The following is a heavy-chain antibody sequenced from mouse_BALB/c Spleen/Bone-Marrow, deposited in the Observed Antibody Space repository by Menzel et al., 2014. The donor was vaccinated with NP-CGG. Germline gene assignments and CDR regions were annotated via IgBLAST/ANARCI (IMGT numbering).Heavy chain of an antibody. CDR2: IDISDSYT. CDR1: GYAFSSSW. J-gene: IGHJ4*01. CDR3: ARGGDDFSLDY. Sequence: VMLVESGPELVKPGASVKISCKASGYAFSSSWMNWVKQRPGQGLEWIGAIDISDSYTTYNQKFEGKATLTVDESSSTAYIHLSSLTSEDSAVYYCARGGDDFSLDYWGQRTPVTVSS. D-gene: IGHD2-4*01. V-gene: IGHV1S126*01.